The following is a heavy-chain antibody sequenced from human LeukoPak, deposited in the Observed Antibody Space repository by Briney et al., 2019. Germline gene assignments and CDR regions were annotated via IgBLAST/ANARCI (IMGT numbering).Heavy chain of an antibody. J-gene: IGHJ4*02. V-gene: IGHV4-59*08. Sequence: SETLSLTCTVSGGSISRYSWSWVRQPPGKGLEWIAYMSYSGTTNYNPSLKSRVTISVDTSKKQFSLKLSSVTAADTAVYYCARHEGKLWFGETAMNYWGQGTLVTVSS. CDR2: MSYSGTT. CDR1: GGSISRYS. D-gene: IGHD3-10*01. CDR3: ARHEGKLWFGETAMNY.